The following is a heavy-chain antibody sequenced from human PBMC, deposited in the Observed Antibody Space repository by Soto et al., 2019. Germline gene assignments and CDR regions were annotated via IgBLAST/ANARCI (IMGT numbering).Heavy chain of an antibody. J-gene: IGHJ3*02. D-gene: IGHD1-26*01. CDR3: ARDRSGAPDAFDI. V-gene: IGHV1-46*01. Sequence: ASVKVSCKASGYTFTSYYMHWVRRAPGQGLEWMGIINPSGGSTSYAQKFQGRVTMTRDTSTSTVYMELSSLRSEDTAVYYSARDRSGAPDAFDIWGQGTMVTVSS. CDR1: GYTFTSYY. CDR2: INPSGGST.